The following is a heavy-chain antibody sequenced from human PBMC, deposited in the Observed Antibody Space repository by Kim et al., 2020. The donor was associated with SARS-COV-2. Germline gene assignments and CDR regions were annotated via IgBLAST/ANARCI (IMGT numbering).Heavy chain of an antibody. CDR2: ISSSSSYI. CDR1: GFTFSSYS. J-gene: IGHJ5*02. D-gene: IGHD6-19*01. CDR3: SREGGGGSGWSWLDP. Sequence: GGSLRLSCAASGFTFSSYSMNWVRQAPGKGLEWVSSISSSSSYIYYADAVQGQVTISIDNAKNSMYVQLNSLRAKDTAVYYYSREGGGGSGWSWLDPWG. V-gene: IGHV3-21*01.